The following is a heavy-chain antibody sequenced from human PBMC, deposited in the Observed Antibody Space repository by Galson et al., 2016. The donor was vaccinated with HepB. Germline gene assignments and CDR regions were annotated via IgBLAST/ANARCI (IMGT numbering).Heavy chain of an antibody. J-gene: IGHJ4*02. Sequence: SLRLSCAASGFTFNTYAMSWVRQAPGKGLEWVSGIRGSGGGIDYADSVRGRFTISRDNAKNSLYLQMNSLRAEDTAVYYCARLVENWNEAGRFDSWGQGTLVTVSS. D-gene: IGHD1-1*01. CDR1: GFTFNTYA. CDR2: IRGSGGGI. CDR3: ARLVENWNEAGRFDS. V-gene: IGHV3-23*01.